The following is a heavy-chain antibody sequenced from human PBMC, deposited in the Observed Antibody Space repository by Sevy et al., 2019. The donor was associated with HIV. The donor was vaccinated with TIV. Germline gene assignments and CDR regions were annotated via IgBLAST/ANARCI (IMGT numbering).Heavy chain of an antibody. V-gene: IGHV5-51*01. Sequence: VESLKISCKGSEYNFTNYWIGWVRQMPGKGLEWMGIIYPGDSGTRYSPSFQDQVTISADKSISTAYRQWSSLKASDTAMYYCARISSSPRAYYYYFGMDVWGQGTTVTVSS. J-gene: IGHJ6*02. CDR1: EYNFTNYW. D-gene: IGHD6-6*01. CDR3: ARISSSPRAYYYYFGMDV. CDR2: IYPGDSGT.